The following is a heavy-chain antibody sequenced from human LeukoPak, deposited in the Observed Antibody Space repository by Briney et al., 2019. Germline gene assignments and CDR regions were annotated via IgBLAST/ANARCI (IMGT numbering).Heavy chain of an antibody. J-gene: IGHJ4*02. Sequence: GGSLRLSCAASGFTFSISSMSWVRQAPGKGREWVSAISGSGGNTYYADSVKGRFTISRDNSKNTLYLQMNRLRAEDTAVYYCAKAVGITGTAFGVDYWGQGTLVTVSS. D-gene: IGHD1-20*01. CDR2: ISGSGGNT. CDR3: AKAVGITGTAFGVDY. V-gene: IGHV3-23*01. CDR1: GFTFSISS.